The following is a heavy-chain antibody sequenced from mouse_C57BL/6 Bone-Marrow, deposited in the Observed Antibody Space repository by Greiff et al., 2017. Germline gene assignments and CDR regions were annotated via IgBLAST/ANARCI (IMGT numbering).Heavy chain of an antibody. J-gene: IGHJ1*03. Sequence: QVQLQQPGAELVKPGASVKLSCKASGYTFTSYWMQWVKQRPGQGLEWIGEIDPSDSYTNYNQKFKGKATLTEDTSSSTAYMQLSSLTSEDSAVYYCARRELGWYYGSRRYFDVWGTGTTVTVSS. CDR2: IDPSDSYT. V-gene: IGHV1-50*01. D-gene: IGHD1-1*01. CDR1: GYTFTSYW. CDR3: ARRELGWYYGSRRYFDV.